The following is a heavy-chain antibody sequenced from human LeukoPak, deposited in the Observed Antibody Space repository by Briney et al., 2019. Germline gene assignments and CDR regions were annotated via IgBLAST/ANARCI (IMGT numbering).Heavy chain of an antibody. V-gene: IGHV3-66*01. J-gene: IGHJ4*02. CDR2: IYSGGST. CDR1: GFTVSSNY. Sequence: GGSLRLSCAASGFTVSSNYMSWVRQAPGKGLEWVSVIYSGGSTYYADSVKGRFTISRDNSKNTLYPQMNSLRAEDTAVYYCARDDPTYGDYAFDYWGQGTLVTVSS. D-gene: IGHD4-17*01. CDR3: ARDDPTYGDYAFDY.